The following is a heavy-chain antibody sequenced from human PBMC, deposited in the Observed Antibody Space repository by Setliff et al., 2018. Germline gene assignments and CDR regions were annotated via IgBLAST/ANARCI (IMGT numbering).Heavy chain of an antibody. CDR1: GDSFSDYY. J-gene: IGHJ4*02. CDR3: RFWSGYYHNDY. V-gene: IGHV4-34*01. D-gene: IGHD3-3*01. Sequence: PSETLSLTCAVYGDSFSDYYWSWIRQPPGKGLEWLGSIYHSGSSYYNPSLRSRVTISVDTSKNQFSLILRSVTAADTAVYYCRFWSGYYHNDYWGQGTLVTVSS. CDR2: IYHSGSS.